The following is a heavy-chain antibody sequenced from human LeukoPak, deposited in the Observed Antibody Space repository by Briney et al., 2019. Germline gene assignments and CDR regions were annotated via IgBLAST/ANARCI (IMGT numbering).Heavy chain of an antibody. V-gene: IGHV1-46*01. CDR2: INPNDGRT. CDR1: GYTFFDFY. Sequence: ASVKVSCKASGYTFFDFYMHWVRQAPGQGLEWMGIINPNDGRTTDAQKSQGRVSMTSDTSTSTCYMELSSLRSEDTAVYYCARSYFRDARGGFDYWGQGTLVTVSS. D-gene: IGHD2-8*01. J-gene: IGHJ4*02. CDR3: ARSYFRDARGGFDY.